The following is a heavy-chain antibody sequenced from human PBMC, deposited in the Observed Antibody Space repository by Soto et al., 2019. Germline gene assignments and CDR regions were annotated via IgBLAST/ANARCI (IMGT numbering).Heavy chain of an antibody. CDR1: GYTFTSYD. V-gene: IGHV1-8*01. CDR2: MNPNSGNT. D-gene: IGHD4-4*01. CDR3: ARVVGYSKGYDD. Sequence: ASVKVSCKASGYTFTSYDINWLRQATGQGLEWMGWMNPNSGNTGYAQKFQGRVTMTRNTSISTAYMELSSLRSEDTAVYYCARVVGYSKGYDDWGEGTLVTVSS. J-gene: IGHJ4*02.